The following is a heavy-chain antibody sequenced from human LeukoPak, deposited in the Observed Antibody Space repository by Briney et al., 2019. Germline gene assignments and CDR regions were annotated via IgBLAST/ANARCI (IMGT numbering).Heavy chain of an antibody. CDR3: AKDAVAPGSGGDYFDY. CDR2: ISASGIGT. J-gene: IGHJ4*02. Sequence: PGGSLRLSCAASGFTFSTYVMSWVRQAPGKGLEWVSTISASGIGTYYADSVKGRFTVSRDNSKNTLYLQMNSLRAEDTAVYYCAKDAVAPGSGGDYFDYWGQGTLVTVSS. CDR1: GFTFSTYV. V-gene: IGHV3-23*01. D-gene: IGHD3-10*01.